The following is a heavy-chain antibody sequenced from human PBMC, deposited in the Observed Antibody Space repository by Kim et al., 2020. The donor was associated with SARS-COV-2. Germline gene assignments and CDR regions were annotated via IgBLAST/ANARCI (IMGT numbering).Heavy chain of an antibody. D-gene: IGHD3-9*01. Sequence: FYIPSLRSRVTISVATSKTQFSLKLSSVTAADTAMYYCARDDILAAAVDYWGQGTLVTVSS. J-gene: IGHJ4*02. V-gene: IGHV4-39*07. CDR3: ARDDILAAAVDY.